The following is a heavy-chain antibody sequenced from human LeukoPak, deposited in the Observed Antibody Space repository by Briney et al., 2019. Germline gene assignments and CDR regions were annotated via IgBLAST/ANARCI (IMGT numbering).Heavy chain of an antibody. CDR2: ISPGGHMR. J-gene: IGHJ4*02. CDR3: ASGRDITVAGPGGYFDY. D-gene: IGHD6-19*01. V-gene: IGHV3-11*01. CDR1: GFTFSDYH. Sequence: GGSLRLSCAASGFTFSDYHMNWIRQAPGKGLEWISYISPGGHMRYFADSVKGRFTISRDNARNSLFLQMNSLTAEDTAVYYCASGRDITVAGPGGYFDYWGQGTLITVSS.